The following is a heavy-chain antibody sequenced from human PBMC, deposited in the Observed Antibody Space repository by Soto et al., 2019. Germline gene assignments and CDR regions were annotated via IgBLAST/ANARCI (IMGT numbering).Heavy chain of an antibody. V-gene: IGHV4-61*03. Sequence: SETLSLTCSVSGASVNSGSHYWTWIRQPPGKGLECIGYIYYSGNTTYSPSLKSRVTISLDTSKNRFSLKMRSVTAADTAVYFCARIDFWSGSLDYWGQGTQVTVSS. CDR3: ARIDFWSGSLDY. CDR2: IYYSGNT. J-gene: IGHJ4*02. CDR1: GASVNSGSHY. D-gene: IGHD3-3*01.